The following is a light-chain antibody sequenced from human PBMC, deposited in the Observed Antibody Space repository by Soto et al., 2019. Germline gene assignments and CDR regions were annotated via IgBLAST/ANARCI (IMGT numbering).Light chain of an antibody. V-gene: IGKV1-39*01. CDR3: QQSYSHPWT. CDR2: AAP. Sequence: DIQLIQSPSSLSASIGDRLTISCRASQNIKNYVNWYQQQRGKAPKLLVFAAPTLQSGVPSRFTGSGSGTDFTLTISSLLPEDFATYFCQQSYSHPWTFGQGTTVEI. J-gene: IGKJ1*01. CDR1: QNIKNY.